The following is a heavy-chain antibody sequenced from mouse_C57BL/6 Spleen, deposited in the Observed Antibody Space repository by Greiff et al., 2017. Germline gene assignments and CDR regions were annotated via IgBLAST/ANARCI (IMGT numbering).Heavy chain of an antibody. J-gene: IGHJ4*01. CDR2: IYPGSGST. CDR1: GYTFTSYW. V-gene: IGHV1-55*01. CDR3: ARVYGSSLHYYAMDY. D-gene: IGHD1-1*01. Sequence: QVQLQQPGAELVKPGASVKMSCKASGYTFTSYWITWVKQRPGQGLEWIGDIYPGSGSTNYNEKFKSKATLTVDTSSSTAYMQLSSLTSEDSAVYYCARVYGSSLHYYAMDYWGQGTSVTGSS.